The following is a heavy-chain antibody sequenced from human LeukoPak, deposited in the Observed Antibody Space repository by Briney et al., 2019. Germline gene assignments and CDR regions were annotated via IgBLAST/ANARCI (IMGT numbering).Heavy chain of an antibody. CDR1: GFLFDEYG. V-gene: IGHV3-20*01. CDR3: VRVQYITSGYYNGFDL. Sequence: GGSLRLSCAASGFLFDEYGMSWVRQAPGKGPEWVSGINWNGANRGCADSVKGRFIISRDNAKNSLYLQMSSLRDEDTALYHCVRVQYITSGYYNGFDLWGQGTMVAVSS. CDR2: INWNGANR. J-gene: IGHJ3*01. D-gene: IGHD3-3*01.